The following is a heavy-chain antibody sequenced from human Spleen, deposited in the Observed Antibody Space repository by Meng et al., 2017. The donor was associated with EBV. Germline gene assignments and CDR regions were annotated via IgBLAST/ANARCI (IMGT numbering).Heavy chain of an antibody. D-gene: IGHD6-19*01. CDR1: GYTFTDYY. V-gene: IGHV1-2*06. CDR3: ARVGAVTGPLLPFDY. J-gene: IGHJ4*02. CDR2: INPYRGAT. Sequence: APRGQSGAAGKKPGATVKASCTSSGYTFTDYYLHGVRQAPGQGLEWVGRINPYRGATDYAQKFQGRVTMTRDTSVSTAYMELTRLRSDDTALYYCARVGAVTGPLLPFDYWGQGTLVTVSS.